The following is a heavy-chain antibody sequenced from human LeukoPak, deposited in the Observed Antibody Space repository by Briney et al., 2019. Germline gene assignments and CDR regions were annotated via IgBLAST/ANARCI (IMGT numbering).Heavy chain of an antibody. Sequence: PSETLSLTCTVSGGSISSYYWSWIRQPPGKGLEWIGYIYYSGSTNYNPSLKSRVTISVDTSKNQFSLKLSSVTAADTAVYYCARDPGGNFDAFDIWGQGTMVTVSS. CDR3: ARDPGGNFDAFDI. D-gene: IGHD4-23*01. CDR1: GGSISSYY. J-gene: IGHJ3*02. V-gene: IGHV4-59*01. CDR2: IYYSGST.